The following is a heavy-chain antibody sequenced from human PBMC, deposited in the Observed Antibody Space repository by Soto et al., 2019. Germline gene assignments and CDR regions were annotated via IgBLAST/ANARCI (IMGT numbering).Heavy chain of an antibody. J-gene: IGHJ4*02. CDR1: GYSFTSYW. CDR3: ATQRGYSYGPFDY. CDR2: IYPDDSDT. D-gene: IGHD5-18*01. Sequence: GESLKISCKTSGYSFTSYWIGWVRQMPGKGLEWMGIIYPDDSDTTYSPSFQGQVTISADKSVNTAYLQWSSLKASDTAMYYCATQRGYSYGPFDYWGQGTLVTVSS. V-gene: IGHV5-51*01.